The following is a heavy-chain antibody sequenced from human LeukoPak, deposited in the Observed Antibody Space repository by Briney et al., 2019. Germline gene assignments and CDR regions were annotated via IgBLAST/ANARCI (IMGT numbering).Heavy chain of an antibody. V-gene: IGHV3-30-3*01. Sequence: PGRSLRLSCAASGFTFSSYAMHWVRQAPGKGLEWVAVISYDGSNKYYADSVKGRFTISRDNSKNTLYLQMNSLRAEDTAVYYCARQWRWDYYFDYWGQGTLVTVSS. CDR1: GFTFSSYA. J-gene: IGHJ4*02. CDR2: ISYDGSNK. CDR3: ARQWRWDYYFDY. D-gene: IGHD5-24*01.